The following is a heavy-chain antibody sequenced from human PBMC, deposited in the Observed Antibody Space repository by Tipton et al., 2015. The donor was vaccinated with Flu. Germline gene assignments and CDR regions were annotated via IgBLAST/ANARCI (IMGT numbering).Heavy chain of an antibody. CDR2: IYYSGST. CDR1: GGSISSYY. J-gene: IGHJ4*02. V-gene: IGHV4-59*08. Sequence: TLSLTCTVSGGSISSYYWSWIRQPPGKGLEWIGYIYYSGSTNYNPSLKSRVTISVDTSKNQFSLKLSSVTAADTAVYYCARHKPGEYYDILTGYSEFDYWGQGTLVTVSS. CDR3: ARHKPGEYYDILTGYSEFDY. D-gene: IGHD3-9*01.